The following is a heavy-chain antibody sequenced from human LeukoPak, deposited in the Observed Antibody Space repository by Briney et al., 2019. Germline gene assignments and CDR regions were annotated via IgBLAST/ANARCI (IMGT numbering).Heavy chain of an antibody. V-gene: IGHV4-39*01. CDR2: IYYSGST. CDR1: GGSISSSSYY. J-gene: IGHJ4*02. CDR3: ARHALGPWLGDYFDY. D-gene: IGHD6-19*01. Sequence: SETLSLTCTVSGGSISSSSYYWGWIRQPSGKGLEWIGSIYYSGSTYYNPSLKSRVTISVDTSKNQFSLKLSSVTAADTAVYYCARHALGPWLGDYFDYWGQGTLVTVSS.